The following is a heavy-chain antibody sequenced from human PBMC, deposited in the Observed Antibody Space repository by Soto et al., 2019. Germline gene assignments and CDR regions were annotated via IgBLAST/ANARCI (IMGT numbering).Heavy chain of an antibody. J-gene: IGHJ4*02. D-gene: IGHD4-17*01. CDR3: AGRGFLTVTDLRY. CDR2: INHSGST. Sequence: QVQLQQWGAGLLKPSETLSLTCAVYGGSFSGYYWSWIRQPPGKGLEWIGEINHSGSTNYNPSLKRRVTISVDTHMNQFPVKLSTVTAADTAVYYCAGRGFLTVTDLRYWGQGTLVTVSS. V-gene: IGHV4-34*01. CDR1: GGSFSGYY.